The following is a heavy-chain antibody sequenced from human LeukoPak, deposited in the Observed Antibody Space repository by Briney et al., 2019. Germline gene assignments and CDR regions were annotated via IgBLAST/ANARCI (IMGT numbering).Heavy chain of an antibody. D-gene: IGHD6-13*01. V-gene: IGHV3-23*01. CDR2: ISGGGDIT. CDR1: GFNFANHA. CDR3: AKPSSSWYSSTPYYFDY. Sequence: PGGSLRLSCAASGFNFANHAMSWVRQTPGKGLEWVSAISGGGDITYYADSVAGRFTISRDNSKNTLYLQMNSLRAEDTAVYYCAKPSSSWYSSTPYYFDYWGQGTLVTVSS. J-gene: IGHJ4*02.